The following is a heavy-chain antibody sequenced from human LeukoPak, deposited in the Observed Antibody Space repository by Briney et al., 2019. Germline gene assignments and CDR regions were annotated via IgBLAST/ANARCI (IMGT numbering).Heavy chain of an antibody. CDR1: GCTFTGYY. J-gene: IGHJ5*02. CDR2: INPNSGGT. V-gene: IGHV1-2*02. D-gene: IGHD6-13*01. CDR3: ARGRASSWYNWFDP. Sequence: GASVKVSCKASGCTFTGYYMHWVRQAPGQGLEWMGWINPNSGGTNYAQKFQGRVTMTRDTSISTAYMELSRLRSDDTAVYYCARGRASSWYNWFDPWGQGTLVTVSS.